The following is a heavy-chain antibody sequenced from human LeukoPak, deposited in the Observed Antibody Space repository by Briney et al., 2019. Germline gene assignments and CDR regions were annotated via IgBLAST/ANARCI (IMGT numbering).Heavy chain of an antibody. V-gene: IGHV3-66*01. CDR1: GFTVSSNY. CDR2: IYSGGST. Sequence: PGGSLRLSCAASGFTVSSNYMSWVRQAPGKGLEWVSVIYSGGSTYYADSVKGRFTISRDNSKNTLYLQMNSLRAEDTAVYYCARGTYYYGSGTRRLLPTDYWGQGTLVTVSS. D-gene: IGHD3-10*01. J-gene: IGHJ4*02. CDR3: ARGTYYYGSGTRRLLPTDY.